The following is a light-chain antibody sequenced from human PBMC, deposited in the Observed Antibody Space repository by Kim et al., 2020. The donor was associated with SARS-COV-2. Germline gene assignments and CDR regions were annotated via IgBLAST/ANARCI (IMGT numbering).Light chain of an antibody. CDR3: QQYNSWPPDT. CDR2: GAS. CDR1: QSIGTT. Sequence: VSPGDRSTRACRASQSIGTTVVWYQQKPGQSPRLLIFGASTRAAGVAARFSGSGFGTEFTLTITSLQSEDYAVYYCQQYNSWPPDTFGQGTKLEI. J-gene: IGKJ2*01. V-gene: IGKV3-15*01.